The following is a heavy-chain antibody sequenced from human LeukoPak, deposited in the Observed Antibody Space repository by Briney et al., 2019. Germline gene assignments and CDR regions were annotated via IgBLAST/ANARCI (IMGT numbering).Heavy chain of an antibody. Sequence: ETSETLSLTCTVSGGSISSYYWSWIRQPPGKELVWIGYISYSGSTNYNPSLKSRVTISVDRSKNQFSLKLSSVTAADTAVYYCARAVRRELGAFDIWGQGTMVTVSS. CDR1: GGSISSYY. J-gene: IGHJ3*02. D-gene: IGHD6-6*01. V-gene: IGHV4-59*12. CDR3: ARAVRRELGAFDI. CDR2: ISYSGST.